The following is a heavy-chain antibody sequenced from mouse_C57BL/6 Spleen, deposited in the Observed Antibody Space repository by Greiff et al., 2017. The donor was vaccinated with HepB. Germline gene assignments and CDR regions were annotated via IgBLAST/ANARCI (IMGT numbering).Heavy chain of an antibody. J-gene: IGHJ4*01. Sequence: QVQLQQSGAELVRPGTSVKMSCKASGYTFTNYWIGWAKQRPGHGLEWIGDIYPGGGYTNYNEKFKGKATLTADKSSSTAYMQFSSLTSEDSAIYYCARWGDPYYDMDDWGKGTSVTVSS. CDR1: GYTFTNYW. V-gene: IGHV1-63*01. CDR3: ARWGDPYYDMDD. CDR2: IYPGGGYT.